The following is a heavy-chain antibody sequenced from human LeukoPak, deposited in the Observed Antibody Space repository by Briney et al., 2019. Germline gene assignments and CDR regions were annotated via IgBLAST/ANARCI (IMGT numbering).Heavy chain of an antibody. J-gene: IGHJ4*02. D-gene: IGHD3-10*01. CDR3: AKESYYGSGSPWDY. CDR2: ISGSGGST. CDR1: GFTFSSYA. Sequence: PGGSLRLSCAASGFTFSSYAMSWVRQAPGKGLEWVSAISGSGGSTYYADSVKGRFTISRDNSKNTLYLQMNGLRAEDTAVYYCAKESYYGSGSPWDYWGQGTLVTVSS. V-gene: IGHV3-23*01.